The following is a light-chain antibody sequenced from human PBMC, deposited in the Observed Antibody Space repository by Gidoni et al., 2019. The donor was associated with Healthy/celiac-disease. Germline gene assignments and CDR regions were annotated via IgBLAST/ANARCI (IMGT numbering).Light chain of an antibody. CDR1: SSDVGSYNL. Sequence: QSALTQPASVSGSPGQSIHLSCTGPSSDVGSYNLFSWYQQHPGKAPKRMIYEGSKRPSGVSNRFSGSKSGNTASLTISGLQAEDEADYYCCSYAGSSTSVVFGGGTKLTVL. J-gene: IGLJ2*01. CDR3: CSYAGSSTSVV. CDR2: EGS. V-gene: IGLV2-23*01.